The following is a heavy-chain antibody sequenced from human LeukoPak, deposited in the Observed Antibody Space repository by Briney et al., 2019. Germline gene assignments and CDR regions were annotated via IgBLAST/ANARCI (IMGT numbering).Heavy chain of an antibody. CDR2: IIPILGIA. CDR3: ARAGGCNPKYYFDY. Sequence: ASVKVSCKASGGTFSSYAISWVRQAPGQGLEWMGRIIPILGIANYAQKFQGRVTITADKSTSTAYMELSSLRSEDTAVYYCARAGGCNPKYYFDYWGQGTLVTVSS. V-gene: IGHV1-69*04. J-gene: IGHJ4*02. CDR1: GGTFSSYA. D-gene: IGHD3-10*01.